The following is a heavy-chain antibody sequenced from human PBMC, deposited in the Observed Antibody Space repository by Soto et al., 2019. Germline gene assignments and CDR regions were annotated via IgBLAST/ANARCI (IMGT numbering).Heavy chain of an antibody. CDR2: IYTSASI. V-gene: IGHV4-4*07. CDR3: ARDREAGYNFYYGMDV. J-gene: IGHJ6*02. D-gene: IGHD1-26*01. Sequence: SETLSLTCSVSGADINTYSWTWIRQPAGKGLEWIGRIYTSASINYNPSLRGRVTLSVDTSTNQVSLKLASVTAADTAVYYCARDREAGYNFYYGMDVWGQGTKVTVSS. CDR1: GADINTYS.